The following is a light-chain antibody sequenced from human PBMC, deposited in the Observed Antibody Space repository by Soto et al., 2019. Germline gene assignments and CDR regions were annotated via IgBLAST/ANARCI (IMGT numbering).Light chain of an antibody. J-gene: IGKJ1*01. CDR2: DAS. CDR1: QRVSSY. V-gene: IGKV3-11*01. Sequence: IVVTQAPATLSFSPGERATLCCRASQRVSSYLTWYQQRPGQAPRLLIYDASNRAPGIPARFSGSGSGKDFTRTIGSLVPEDFAVYFCQQRRNWPPWTFGQGTKVEVK. CDR3: QQRRNWPPWT.